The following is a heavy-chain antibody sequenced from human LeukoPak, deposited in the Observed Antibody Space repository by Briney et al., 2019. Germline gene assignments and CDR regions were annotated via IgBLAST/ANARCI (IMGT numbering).Heavy chain of an antibody. CDR3: AREHAGYSSSAGYFQH. Sequence: ASVKVSCKASGYTFTSYYMHWVRQAPGQGLEWMGTSNPSGGSTSYAQKFQGRVTMTRDMSTSIVYMELSSLRSEDTAVYYCAREHAGYSSSAGYFQHWGQGTLVTVSS. CDR2: SNPSGGST. CDR1: GYTFTSYY. J-gene: IGHJ1*01. V-gene: IGHV1-46*01. D-gene: IGHD6-6*01.